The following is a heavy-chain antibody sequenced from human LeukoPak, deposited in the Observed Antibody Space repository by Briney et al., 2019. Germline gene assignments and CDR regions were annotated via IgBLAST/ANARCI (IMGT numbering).Heavy chain of an antibody. Sequence: QAGGSLRLSCAASGFTFSGSAMSWVRQAPGEGLEWVSLISYSGANSYYTDSVKGRFTISRDNSKNTLYLQMNSLRAEDTAVYYCAKVLVRDAFDIWGQGTMVTVSS. CDR3: AKVLVRDAFDI. D-gene: IGHD1-26*01. V-gene: IGHV3-23*01. CDR1: GFTFSGSA. J-gene: IGHJ3*02. CDR2: ISYSGANS.